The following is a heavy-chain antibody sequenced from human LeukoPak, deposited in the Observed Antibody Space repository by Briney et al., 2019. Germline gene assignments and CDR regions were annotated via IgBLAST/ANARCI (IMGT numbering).Heavy chain of an antibody. V-gene: IGHV3-30*02. CDR2: IRYDGSNK. Sequence: GGSLRLSCAASGFTFSSYGMHWVRQAPGKGLEWVAFIRYDGSNKYYADSVKGRFTISRDNSKNTLYLQMNSLRAEDTAVYYCANEGGLAYYYDSSDNFWGQGTLVTVSS. D-gene: IGHD3-22*01. J-gene: IGHJ4*02. CDR3: ANEGGLAYYYDSSDNF. CDR1: GFTFSSYG.